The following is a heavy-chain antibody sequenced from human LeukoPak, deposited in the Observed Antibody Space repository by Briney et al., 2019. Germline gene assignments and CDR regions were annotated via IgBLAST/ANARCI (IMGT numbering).Heavy chain of an antibody. CDR2: TSYNGNT. Sequence: WASVKVSCKASGYTFSNYGISWVRQAPGLGLEWMGWTSYNGNTNYAQKFQDRVTMTTDTSTTIAYMELRSLESDDTAVYYCARHSGSGWQALGYWGQGTLVTVSS. V-gene: IGHV1-18*04. J-gene: IGHJ4*02. CDR3: ARHSGSGWQALGY. D-gene: IGHD6-19*01. CDR1: GYTFSNYG.